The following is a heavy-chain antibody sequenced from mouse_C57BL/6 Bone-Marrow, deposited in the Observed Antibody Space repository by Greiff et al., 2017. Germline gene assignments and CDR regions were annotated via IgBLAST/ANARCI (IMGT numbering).Heavy chain of an antibody. CDR1: GYTFTDYY. CDR2: INPNNGGT. V-gene: IGHV1-26*01. CDR3: AREGSFYWYFDV. J-gene: IGHJ1*03. Sequence: EVQLQQSGPELVKPGASVKISCKASGYTFTDYYMNWVKQSHGKSLEWIGDINPNNGGTSYNQKFKGKATLTVDKSSSTAYMELRSLTSEDSAVYYCAREGSFYWYFDVWGTGTTVTVSS.